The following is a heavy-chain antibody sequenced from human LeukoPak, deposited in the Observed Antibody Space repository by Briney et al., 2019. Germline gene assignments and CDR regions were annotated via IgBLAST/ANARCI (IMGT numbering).Heavy chain of an antibody. CDR2: ISSSSSYI. CDR1: GFTFSSYR. J-gene: IGHJ4*02. V-gene: IGHV3-21*04. CDR3: AKTVLSRSSWYYFDY. Sequence: PGGSLRLSCAASGFTFSSYRMNWVRQAPGKGLEWVSSISSSSSYIYYADSVKGRFTISRDNSKNTLYLQMNSLRAEDTAVYYCAKTVLSRSSWYYFDYWGQGTLVTVSS. D-gene: IGHD6-13*01.